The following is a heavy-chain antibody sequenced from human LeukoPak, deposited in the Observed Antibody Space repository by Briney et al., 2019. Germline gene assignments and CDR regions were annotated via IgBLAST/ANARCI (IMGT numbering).Heavy chain of an antibody. Sequence: GGSLRLSCVASGFTFSRNWLHWVRQVPGKGLVWVSRINTDGSTTNYADSVKGRFTISGDNTKNTLYLQMNSLRAEDSAVYFCTRGYNTASLDWGQGTRITVAS. D-gene: IGHD5-18*01. J-gene: IGHJ4*02. V-gene: IGHV3-74*01. CDR2: INTDGSTT. CDR3: TRGYNTASLD. CDR1: GFTFSRNW.